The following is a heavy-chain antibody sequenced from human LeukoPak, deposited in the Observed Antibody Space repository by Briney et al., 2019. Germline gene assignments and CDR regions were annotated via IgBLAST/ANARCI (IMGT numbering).Heavy chain of an antibody. CDR1: GFTFSSYS. J-gene: IGHJ4*02. V-gene: IGHV3-21*01. Sequence: GGSLRLSCAASGFTFSSYSMNWVRQAPGKGLEWVSSISSSSSYIYYADSVKGRFTISRDNAKNSLYLQMHSLRAEDTAVYYCARDLYCSSTSCYSVWGQGTLVTVSS. CDR3: ARDLYCSSTSCYSV. CDR2: ISSSSSYI. D-gene: IGHD2-2*01.